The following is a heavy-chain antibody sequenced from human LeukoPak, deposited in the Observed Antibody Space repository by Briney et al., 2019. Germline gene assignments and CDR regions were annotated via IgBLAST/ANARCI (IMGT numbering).Heavy chain of an antibody. CDR3: TRRCGFVMSALSPVCAIDF. CDR2: IDPTDSST. V-gene: IGHV5-10-1*01. D-gene: IGHD2-21*01. Sequence: GESLRISCQGPGYAFTNYRSNGVRQMPGKGLEWMGKIDPTDSSTIYSPSFEGHVTITVDKSTSTAYLQWSGLKASDTAMYYCTRRCGFVMSALSPVCAIDFWGQGTVVTVSS. CDR1: GYAFTNYR. J-gene: IGHJ3*01.